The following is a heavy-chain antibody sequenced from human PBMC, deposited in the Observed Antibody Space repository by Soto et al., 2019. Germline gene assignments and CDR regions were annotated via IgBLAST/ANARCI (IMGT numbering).Heavy chain of an antibody. J-gene: IGHJ3*02. CDR2: IYYSGST. V-gene: IGHV4-31*03. D-gene: IGHD3-10*01. Sequence: SETLSLTCTVSGGSISSGGYYWSWIRQHPGKGLEWIGYIYYSGSTYYNPSLKSRVTISVDTSKNQFSLKLSSVTAADTAVYYCARDWRGIWFYGGTPSLAFDIWGQGTMVTVSS. CDR1: GGSISSGGYY. CDR3: ARDWRGIWFYGGTPSLAFDI.